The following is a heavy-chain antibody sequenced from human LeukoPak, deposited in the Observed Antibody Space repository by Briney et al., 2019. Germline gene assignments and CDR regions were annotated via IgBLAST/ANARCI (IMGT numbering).Heavy chain of an antibody. D-gene: IGHD2-21*02. Sequence: PSETLSLTCAVYGGSFSGYYWSWIRQPPGKGREWIGAINHSGSTNYNPSLKSRVTISVDTSKNQFSLKLSSVTAADTAVYYCARGSTYCGGDCYSPHAEYFQHWGQGTLVTVSS. V-gene: IGHV4-34*01. CDR3: ARGSTYCGGDCYSPHAEYFQH. CDR2: INHSGST. CDR1: GGSFSGYY. J-gene: IGHJ1*01.